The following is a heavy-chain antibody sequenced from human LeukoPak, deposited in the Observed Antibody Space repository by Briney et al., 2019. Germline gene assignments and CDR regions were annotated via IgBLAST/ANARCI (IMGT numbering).Heavy chain of an antibody. CDR1: GGSISSSSYY. Sequence: PSETLSLTCAVSGGSISSSSYYWGWIRQPPGKGLEWIGSIYHSGSTYYNPSLKSRVTISVDTSKNQFSLKLSSVTAADTAVYYCASLGFGELLPREYYYYYMDVWGKGTTVTVSS. D-gene: IGHD3-10*01. CDR3: ASLGFGELLPREYYYYYMDV. CDR2: IYHSGST. V-gene: IGHV4-39*07. J-gene: IGHJ6*03.